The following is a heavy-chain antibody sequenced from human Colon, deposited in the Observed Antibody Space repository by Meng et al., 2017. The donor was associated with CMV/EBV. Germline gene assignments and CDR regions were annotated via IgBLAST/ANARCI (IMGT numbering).Heavy chain of an antibody. CDR2: ISSSGSTI. CDR1: GFTFSSYE. D-gene: IGHD6-6*01. CDR3: ARLYSSSSGKGMDV. V-gene: IGHV3-48*03. Sequence: SLKISCAASGFTFSSYEMNWVRQAPGKGLEWVSYISSSGSTIKYADSVKGRFTISRDNAKNSLYLQMNSLRAEDTAVYYCARLYSSSSGKGMDVWGQGTTVTVSS. J-gene: IGHJ6*02.